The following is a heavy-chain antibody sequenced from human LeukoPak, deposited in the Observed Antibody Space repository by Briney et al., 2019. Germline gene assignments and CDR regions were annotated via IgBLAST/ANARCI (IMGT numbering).Heavy chain of an antibody. CDR2: ISSSSTYI. CDR1: GFTFSSYS. V-gene: IGHV3-21*01. J-gene: IGHJ4*02. D-gene: IGHD3-22*01. CDR3: ARDLEDSSGYLIFDN. Sequence: PGGSLRLSCAASGFTFSSYSMNWVRQAPGKGLEWVSSISSSSTYIYYADSVKGRFTISRDNAKNSLYLQMNSLRAEDTAVYYCARDLEDSSGYLIFDNWGQGTLVTVSS.